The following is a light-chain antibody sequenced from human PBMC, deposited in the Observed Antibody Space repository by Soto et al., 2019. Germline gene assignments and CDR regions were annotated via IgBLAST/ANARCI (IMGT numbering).Light chain of an antibody. CDR1: QSVDSTF. Sequence: EVVLTQSPGSLSLSPGQRATLSCRASQSVDSTFFAWYQKKPGQAPRLIIYGASKRATGIPDRFSGSGSGTDFTLSISRLELEDFAVYYCQQYMSSVTFGQGTKVEIK. CDR2: GAS. J-gene: IGKJ1*01. V-gene: IGKV3-20*01. CDR3: QQYMSSVT.